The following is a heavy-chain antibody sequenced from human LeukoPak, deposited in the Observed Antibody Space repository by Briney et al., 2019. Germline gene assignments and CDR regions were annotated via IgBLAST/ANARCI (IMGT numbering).Heavy chain of an antibody. V-gene: IGHV3-48*01. J-gene: IGHJ4*02. D-gene: IGHD3-22*01. CDR1: GFPFSSYS. CDR3: AREDYYDSSAYPSRGFDY. Sequence: GGSLRLSCAASGFPFSSYSMNWVRHAPGKGLEWVSYISRDSRRIYEADSVKGRFTISRENARNSLFLQMNSLRVEDTAMYYCAREDYYDSSAYPSRGFDYWGQGTLVTVSS. CDR2: ISRDSRRI.